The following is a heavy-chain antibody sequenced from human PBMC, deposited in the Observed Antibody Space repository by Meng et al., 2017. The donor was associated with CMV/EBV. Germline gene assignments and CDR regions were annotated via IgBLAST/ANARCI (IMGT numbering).Heavy chain of an antibody. V-gene: IGHV3-21*01. CDR3: ARVRGSYSLDY. CDR2: ISSSSSYI. Sequence: ETLSLTCAASGFTFSSYSMNWVRQAPGKGLEWVSSISSSSSYIYYADSVKGRFTISRDNAKNSLYLQMNSLRAEDTAVYYCARVRGSYSLDYWGQGTLVTVSS. CDR1: GFTFSSYS. D-gene: IGHD1-26*01. J-gene: IGHJ4*02.